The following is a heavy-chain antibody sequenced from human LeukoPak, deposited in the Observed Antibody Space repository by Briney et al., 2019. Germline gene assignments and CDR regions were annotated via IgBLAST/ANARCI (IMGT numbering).Heavy chain of an antibody. Sequence: PGGSLRLSCAASGFTFNNYVMSWVRQAPGKGLEWVAVIWYDGSNKYYADSVKGRFTISRDNSKNTLYLQMNSLRAEDTAVYYCARGGRYFDWLPHDYWGQGSLVTVSS. D-gene: IGHD3-9*01. CDR3: ARGGRYFDWLPHDY. CDR2: IWYDGSNK. CDR1: GFTFNNYV. V-gene: IGHV3-33*08. J-gene: IGHJ4*02.